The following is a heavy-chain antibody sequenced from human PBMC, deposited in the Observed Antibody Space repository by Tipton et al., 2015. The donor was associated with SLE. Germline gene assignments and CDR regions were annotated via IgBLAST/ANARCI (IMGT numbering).Heavy chain of an antibody. CDR3: AKEMGEVVLSRFEP. Sequence: QLVQSGGGVVQPGTSLRLSCVASGFIFSTYGMHWVRQAPGRGLEWVTVIWPDGSEKYYADSVKGRFTISRDQSKNTLFLQMNGLRAEDTAMYYCAKEMGEVVLSRFEPWGQGTLVTVSS. J-gene: IGHJ5*02. V-gene: IGHV3-33*03. CDR1: GFIFSTYG. CDR2: IWPDGSEK. D-gene: IGHD3-16*01.